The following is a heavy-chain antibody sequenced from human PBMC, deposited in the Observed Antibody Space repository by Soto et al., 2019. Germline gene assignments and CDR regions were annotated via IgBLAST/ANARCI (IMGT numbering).Heavy chain of an antibody. CDR1: GYNFTRYT. V-gene: IGHV1-3*01. CDR2: ITAGDGKT. Sequence: QVHLVQSGAEVKKPGASVKVSCKASGYNFTRYTIHWVRQAPGQRLEWMGWITAGDGKTQYSKKFQTRVTIRSDVSATTVYMDLNSLRSEDTAVYYCARDLYSSSFFWFDAWGRGTLVIVSS. CDR3: ARDLYSSSFFWFDA. D-gene: IGHD2-2*01. J-gene: IGHJ5*02.